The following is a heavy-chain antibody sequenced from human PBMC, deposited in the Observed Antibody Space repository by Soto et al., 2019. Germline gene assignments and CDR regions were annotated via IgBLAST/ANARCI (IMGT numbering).Heavy chain of an antibody. CDR2: IYHSGST. D-gene: IGHD3-22*01. J-gene: IGHJ3*02. V-gene: IGHV4-4*02. Sequence: SETLSLTCAVSGGSISSSNWWSWVRQPPGKGLEWIGEIYHSGSTNYNPSLKSRVTISVDKSKNQFSLKLSSVTAADTAVYYCARMSSYYDWGHDAFDIWGQGTMVTVSS. CDR1: GGSISSSNW. CDR3: ARMSSYYDWGHDAFDI.